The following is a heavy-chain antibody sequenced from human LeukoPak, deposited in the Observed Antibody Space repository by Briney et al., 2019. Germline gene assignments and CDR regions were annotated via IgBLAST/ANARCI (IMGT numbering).Heavy chain of an antibody. Sequence: GGSLRLSCAASGFTVSSIHMVWVRQAPGKGLEWVSVTYTGGNSYYADSVKGRFTVSRDISRNILYLQMNSLRVEDTAVYYCARTYTFDYWGQGTLVTVSS. V-gene: IGHV3-53*01. CDR3: ARTYTFDY. CDR1: GFTVSSIH. J-gene: IGHJ4*02. CDR2: TYTGGNS. D-gene: IGHD4-11*01.